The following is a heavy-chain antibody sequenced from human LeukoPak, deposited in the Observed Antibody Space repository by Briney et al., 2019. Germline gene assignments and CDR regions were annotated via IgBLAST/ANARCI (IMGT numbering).Heavy chain of an antibody. CDR2: IYYSGST. V-gene: IGHV4-31*03. CDR1: GGSISSGGYS. J-gene: IGHJ6*03. Sequence: PSEALSLTCTVSGGSISSGGYSWSWIRQHPGKGLEWIGYIYYSGSTYYNPSLKSRVTISVDTSKNQFSLKLSSVTAADTAVYYCARGGDYDILTGLSYYYMDVWGKGTTVTVSS. CDR3: ARGGDYDILTGLSYYYMDV. D-gene: IGHD3-9*01.